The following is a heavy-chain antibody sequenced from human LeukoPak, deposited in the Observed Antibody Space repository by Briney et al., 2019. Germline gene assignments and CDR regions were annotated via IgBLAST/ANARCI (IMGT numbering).Heavy chain of an antibody. J-gene: IGHJ4*02. D-gene: IGHD3-10*01. CDR1: EFTFSSFG. V-gene: IGHV3-30*03. CDR2: ISYDGSNK. Sequence: GGSLRLSCAASEFTFSSFGMHWVRQAPGKGLEWVAVISYDGSNKYYADSVKGRFTISRDNSKNTLSLQMNSLRAEDTAVYYCARGISLRTSGSYGYYFADWSQGNLVTVSS. CDR3: ARGISLRTSGSYGYYFAD.